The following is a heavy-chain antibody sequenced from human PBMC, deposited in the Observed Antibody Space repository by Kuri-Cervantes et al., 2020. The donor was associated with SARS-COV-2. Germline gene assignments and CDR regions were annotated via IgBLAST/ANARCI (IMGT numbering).Heavy chain of an antibody. J-gene: IGHJ6*03. D-gene: IGHD3-22*01. CDR1: GGSISSGDYY. Sequence: LRLSCTVSGGSISSGDYYWSWIRQPPGKGLEWIGYIYYSGSTYYNPSLKSRVTISVDTSKNQFSLKLSSVTAADTALYYCARVSINHYYDRSGYYLDVWGKGTTVTVSS. CDR3: ARVSINHYYDRSGYYLDV. CDR2: IYYSGST. V-gene: IGHV4-30-4*08.